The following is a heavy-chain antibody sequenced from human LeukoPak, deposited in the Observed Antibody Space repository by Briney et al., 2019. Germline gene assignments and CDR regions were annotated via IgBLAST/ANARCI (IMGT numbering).Heavy chain of an antibody. V-gene: IGHV4-34*01. Sequence: PSETLSLTCAVYGGSFSGYYWSWIRQPPGKGLEWIGEINHSGSTNYNPSLKSRVTISVDTSKNQFSLKLSSVTAADTAVYYCARGPRSGYYLGWGQGTLVTVSS. CDR3: ARGPRSGYYLG. D-gene: IGHD3-22*01. CDR1: GGSFSGYY. J-gene: IGHJ4*02. CDR2: INHSGST.